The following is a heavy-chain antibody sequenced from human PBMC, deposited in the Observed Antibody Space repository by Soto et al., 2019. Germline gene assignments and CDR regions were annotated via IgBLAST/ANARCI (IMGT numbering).Heavy chain of an antibody. Sequence: QLQLQESGSGLVKPSQTLSLTCAVSGGAISSGGYSWSWIRQPPGKGLEWIGYIYHSGSTYYNPSLKTRVTISVDRSKNQFSPKLSSVTAADTAVYYWAGSGYYNKSGMDVWGQGTTCTVSS. V-gene: IGHV4-30-2*01. J-gene: IGHJ6*02. CDR3: AGSGYYNKSGMDV. CDR1: GGAISSGGYS. D-gene: IGHD3-22*01. CDR2: IYHSGST.